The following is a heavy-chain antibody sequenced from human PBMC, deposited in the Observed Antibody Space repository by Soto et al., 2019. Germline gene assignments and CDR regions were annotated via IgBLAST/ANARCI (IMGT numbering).Heavy chain of an antibody. CDR2: IYYSGST. D-gene: IGHD3-10*01. CDR3: ARSYYYGSGSYYDYYYMDV. J-gene: IGHJ6*03. V-gene: IGHV4-39*01. CDR1: GGSISSSSYY. Sequence: QLQLQESGPGLVKPSETLSLTCTVSGGSISSSSYYWGWIRQPPGKGLEWIGSIYYSGSTYYNPSLKSRVTIAVDTSKNQFSRKLSSVTAADTAVYYCARSYYYGSGSYYDYYYMDVWGKGTTVTVSS.